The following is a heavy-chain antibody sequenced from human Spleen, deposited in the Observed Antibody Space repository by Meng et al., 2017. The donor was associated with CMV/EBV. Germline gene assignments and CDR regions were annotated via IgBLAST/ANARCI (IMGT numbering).Heavy chain of an antibody. V-gene: IGHV6-1*01. CDR1: GDSVPSNSAA. J-gene: IGHJ6*02. D-gene: IGHD2-2*01. CDR2: TYYRSKWYN. CDR3: ARGDIVVVPAATYYYYYGMDV. Sequence: SQTLSLTCAISGDSVPSNSAAWNWIRQSPSRGLEWLGRTYYRSKWYNDYAVSVKSRITINPDTSKNQFSLQLNSVTPEDTAVYYCARGDIVVVPAATYYYYYGMDVWGQGTTVTVSS.